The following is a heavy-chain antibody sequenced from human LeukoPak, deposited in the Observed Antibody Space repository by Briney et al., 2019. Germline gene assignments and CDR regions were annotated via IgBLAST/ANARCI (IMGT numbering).Heavy chain of an antibody. CDR2: ISSSSSYI. CDR3: ARDQDDILTGIPYFDY. CDR1: GFTFSSDS. V-gene: IGHV3-21*01. J-gene: IGHJ4*02. Sequence: GGSLRLSCAASGFTFSSDSMNCVRQAPGNGLEWCSSISSSSSYIYYADSVKGRFTISRDNAKNSLYLQMNSLRAEDTAVYYCARDQDDILTGIPYFDYWGQGTLVTVSS. D-gene: IGHD3-9*01.